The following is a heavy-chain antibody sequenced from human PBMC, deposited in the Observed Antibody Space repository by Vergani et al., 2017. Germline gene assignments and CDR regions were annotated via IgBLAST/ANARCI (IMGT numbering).Heavy chain of an antibody. J-gene: IGHJ6*02. CDR3: AKVLGYCSGGSCLPYGMDV. CDR1: GFTFSSYG. V-gene: IGHV3-9*01. D-gene: IGHD2-15*01. CDR2: ISWNSGSI. Sequence: VQLVESGGGVVQPGRSLRLSCAASGFTFSSYGMHWVRQAPGKGLEWVSGISWNSGSIGYADSVKGRFTISRDNAKNSLYLQMNSLRAEDTALYYCAKVLGYCSGGSCLPYGMDVWGQGTTVTVSS.